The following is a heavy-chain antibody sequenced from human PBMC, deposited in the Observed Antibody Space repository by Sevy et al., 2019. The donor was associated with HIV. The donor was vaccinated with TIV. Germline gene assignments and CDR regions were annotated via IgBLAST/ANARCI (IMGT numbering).Heavy chain of an antibody. J-gene: IGHJ6*02. D-gene: IGHD2-2*01. CDR3: ARDCSSTSCLWGPDV. V-gene: IGHV3-7*03. CDR2: IKRGGSEK. CDR1: GFSFNMYW. Sequence: GGSLRLSCTASGFSFNMYWMSWVRQAPGQGLEWVANIKRGGSEKYYVDSVRGRFTISRDNAKNSLYLQMNSLRAEDTAVYYCARDCSSTSCLWGPDVWGQGTTVTVSS.